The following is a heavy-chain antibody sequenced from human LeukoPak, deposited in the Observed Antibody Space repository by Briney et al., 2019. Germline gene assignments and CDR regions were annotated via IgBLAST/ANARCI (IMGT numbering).Heavy chain of an antibody. J-gene: IGHJ4*02. V-gene: IGHV4-34*01. CDR1: GGSFSGYS. CDR2: INHSGST. D-gene: IGHD5-24*01. CDR3: AREGGYLQLRYFDY. Sequence: SETLFLTCAVSGGSFSGYSWSWIRQPPGKGLEWIGEINHSGSTNYNPSLKSRVTISVDTSKNQFSLRLISVTAADTAVYYCAREGGYLQLRYFDYWGQGTLVTVSS.